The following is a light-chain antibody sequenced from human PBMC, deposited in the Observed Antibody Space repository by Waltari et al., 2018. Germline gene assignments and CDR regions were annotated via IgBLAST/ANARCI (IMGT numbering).Light chain of an antibody. CDR1: SSNIGSNY. CDR3: AAWDDSLSAMV. V-gene: IGLV1-47*02. Sequence: QSVLTQPPSASGTPGQRVTISCSGSSSNIGSNYVYWYQQLPGTAPKLLIYTTKQRPSGVPDRFSDSKSGTSASLVISGLRSEDEADYYCAAWDDSLSAMVFGGGTKLTVL. J-gene: IGLJ2*01. CDR2: TTK.